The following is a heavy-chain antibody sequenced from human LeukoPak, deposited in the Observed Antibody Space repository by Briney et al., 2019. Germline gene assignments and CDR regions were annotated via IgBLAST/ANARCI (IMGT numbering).Heavy chain of an antibody. J-gene: IGHJ4*02. CDR3: ARQRGYSYGLDY. Sequence: GGSLRLSCVASGFTFSSYGMHWVRQAPGKGLEWVAVIWYDGSNKYYADSVKGRFTISRDNSKNTLYLQMNSLRAEDTAVYYCARQRGYSYGLDYWGQGTLVTVSS. D-gene: IGHD5-18*01. CDR1: GFTFSSYG. V-gene: IGHV3-33*01. CDR2: IWYDGSNK.